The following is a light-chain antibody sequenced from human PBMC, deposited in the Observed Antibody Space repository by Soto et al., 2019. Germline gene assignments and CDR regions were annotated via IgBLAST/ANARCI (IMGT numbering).Light chain of an antibody. J-gene: IGKJ4*01. CDR3: QQYGSSPLT. Sequence: IVLTQSPDTLSLSPGERATLSCRASQTVTSGYLAWYQQKPGQAPRLLIYGASSRATGIPDRFSGSGSGTDFTLTISRLEPEDFAVYYCQQYGSSPLTFGGGTKVDIK. CDR1: QTVTSGY. V-gene: IGKV3-20*01. CDR2: GAS.